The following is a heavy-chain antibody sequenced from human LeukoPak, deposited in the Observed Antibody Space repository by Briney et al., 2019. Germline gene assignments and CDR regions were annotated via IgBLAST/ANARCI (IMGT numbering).Heavy chain of an antibody. V-gene: IGHV4-39*01. CDR3: ARSVGASYYFDY. Sequence: SETLSLTCTVSGGSISSSSYYWGWIRQPPGKGLEWIGSIYYSGSTYYNPSLKSRVTISVDTSRNQFSLKLSSVTAADTAVYYCARSVGASYYFDYWGQGTLVTVSS. CDR1: GGSISSSSYY. J-gene: IGHJ4*02. CDR2: IYYSGST. D-gene: IGHD1-26*01.